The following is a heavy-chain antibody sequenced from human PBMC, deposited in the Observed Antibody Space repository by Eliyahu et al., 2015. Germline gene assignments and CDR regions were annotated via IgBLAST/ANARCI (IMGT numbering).Heavy chain of an antibody. CDR2: INAGNGNT. V-gene: IGHV1-3*01. J-gene: IGHJ4*02. CDR3: ARKGPGYSGYAIDY. CDR1: GYXFTSYA. Sequence: QVQLVQSGAEVKKPGASVXVSCKASGYXFTSYAMHWVRQAPGQRLEWMGWINAGNGNTKYSQKFQGRVTITRDTSASTAYMELSSLRSEDTAVYYCARKGPGYSGYAIDYWGQGTLVTVSS. D-gene: IGHD5-12*01.